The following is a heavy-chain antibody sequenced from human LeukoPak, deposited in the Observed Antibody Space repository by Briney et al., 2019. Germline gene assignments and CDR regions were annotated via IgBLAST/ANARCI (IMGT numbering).Heavy chain of an antibody. Sequence: GGSLRVSCAASGFTFSRYGMYGGREGPGKGRGWGARIWYDGGNKHYADSVKGRVTISRDTSKNTRYLRMSSLRAQDTALYNCAKDLGLQPNTWSDTRGERTLVTASS. D-gene: IGHD2-21*02. CDR3: AKDLGLQPNTWSDT. V-gene: IGHV3-30*02. CDR2: IWYDGGNK. J-gene: IGHJ5*02. CDR1: GFTFSRYG.